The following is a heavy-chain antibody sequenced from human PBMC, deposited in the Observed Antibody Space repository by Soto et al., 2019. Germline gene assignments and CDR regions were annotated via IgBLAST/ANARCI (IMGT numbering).Heavy chain of an antibody. CDR1: GFSFSSYW. CDR2: INGDGDYT. D-gene: IGHD2-15*01. CDR3: ARERGGYSSDF. Sequence: EVQLVESGGGIVQPGGSLRLSCAASGFSFSSYWMHWLRQVPGKGLVWVSRINGDGDYTNYADSVKGRFTISRDNAKNTLYLQMNSLRAEDTAVYYCARERGGYSSDFWGQGTLVTVSS. J-gene: IGHJ4*02. V-gene: IGHV3-74*01.